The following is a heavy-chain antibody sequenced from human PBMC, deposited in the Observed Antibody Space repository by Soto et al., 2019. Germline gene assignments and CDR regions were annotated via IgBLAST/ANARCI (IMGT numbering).Heavy chain of an antibody. CDR1: GFTFSNYG. J-gene: IGHJ4*02. CDR3: AKVARGYNYGRGHLDY. V-gene: IGHV3-30*18. D-gene: IGHD5-18*01. CDR2: TSYDGSNK. Sequence: GGSLRLSCAASGFTFSNYGMHWVRQAPGKGLDWVAVTSYDGSNKYYADSVRGRFTISRDNSKNTLYLQMNSLRAEDTAVYYCAKVARGYNYGRGHLDYWGQGTLVTVSS.